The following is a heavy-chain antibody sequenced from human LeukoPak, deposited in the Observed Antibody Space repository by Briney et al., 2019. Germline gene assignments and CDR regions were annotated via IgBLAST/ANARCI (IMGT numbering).Heavy chain of an antibody. CDR3: ATDREGDPSAYYLV. D-gene: IGHD3-22*01. Sequence: PGGSLRLSCAASGFTFSSYSMNWVRQAPGKGLEWVSYIGAAGSTIYYADSVKGRFTISRDNAKNSLFLQMNSLRAEDTAVYYCATDREGDPSAYYLVGGQGTLITVSS. CDR1: GFTFSSYS. CDR2: IGAAGSTI. V-gene: IGHV3-48*01. J-gene: IGHJ4*02.